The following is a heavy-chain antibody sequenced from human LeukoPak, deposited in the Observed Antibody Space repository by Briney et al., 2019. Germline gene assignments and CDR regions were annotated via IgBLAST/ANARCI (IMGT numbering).Heavy chain of an antibody. D-gene: IGHD3-16*02. J-gene: IGHJ6*02. CDR1: GGSISSSPYY. CDR3: ASIAYSYYGMDV. Sequence: SRTLSLTCTVSGGSISSSPYYWGWIRQPPGKGLEWIGSIYYSGSTYYNPSLKSRVTISVDTSKNQFSLKLSSVTAADTALYYCASIAYSYYGMDVWGQGTTVTVSS. V-gene: IGHV4-39*01. CDR2: IYYSGST.